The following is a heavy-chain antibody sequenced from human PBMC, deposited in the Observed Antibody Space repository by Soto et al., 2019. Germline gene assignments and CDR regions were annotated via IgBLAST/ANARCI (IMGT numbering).Heavy chain of an antibody. CDR2: IYPGDSDT. D-gene: IGHD6-19*01. CDR1: GYSFTSYW. J-gene: IGHJ6*02. Sequence: EVQLVQSGEEVKKPGESLKISCKGAGYSFTSYWIGWVRQMPGKGLEWMGIIYPGDSDTRYSPSFQGQVTISADKSISTAYLQWSSLQASATAMYYCARPRAAGKNYSGVDVWGQGTTVTVSS. CDR3: ARPRAAGKNYSGVDV. V-gene: IGHV5-51*01.